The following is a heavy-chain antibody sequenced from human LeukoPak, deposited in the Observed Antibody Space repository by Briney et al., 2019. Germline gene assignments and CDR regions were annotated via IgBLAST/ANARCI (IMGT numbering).Heavy chain of an antibody. CDR2: INSGNSNT. J-gene: IGHJ6*02. CDR1: GYTLSQYA. V-gene: IGHV1-3*04. CDR3: AREQWLGSFYYYYYGLDV. Sequence: ASVKVSCKASGYTLSQYAMHWVRQAPGQRPEWMGWINSGNSNTKYDQKFQGRVTITRDTSANTTYVELSSLRSEDTAVYYCAREQWLGSFYYYYYGLDVWGQGTTVTVSS. D-gene: IGHD6-19*01.